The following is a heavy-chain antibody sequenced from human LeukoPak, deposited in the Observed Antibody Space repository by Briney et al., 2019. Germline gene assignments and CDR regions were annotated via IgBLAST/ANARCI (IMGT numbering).Heavy chain of an antibody. CDR2: IDYSGST. Sequence: SETLSLTCTVSGGSISTYYWSRIRQPPGKGLDYIGYIDYSGSTNYNPSLKSRVTISVDTSKNQFSLKLSSVTAADTAVYYCARRGSGSPFDYWGQGTLVTVSS. J-gene: IGHJ4*02. D-gene: IGHD3-10*01. V-gene: IGHV4-59*01. CDR3: ARRGSGSPFDY. CDR1: GGSISTYY.